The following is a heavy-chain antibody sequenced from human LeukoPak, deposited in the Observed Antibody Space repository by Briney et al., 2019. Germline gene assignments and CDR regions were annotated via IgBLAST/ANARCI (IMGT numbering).Heavy chain of an antibody. CDR3: ARTTLHYYFDY. V-gene: IGHV3-53*01. CDR1: GFTVSSNY. D-gene: IGHD4-17*01. CDR2: IYSGGST. Sequence: GGSLRLSCAASGFTVSSNYMSWVRQAPGKGLEWVSVIYSGGSTYYADSVKGRFTISRDNSKNTLYLQMNSLRAEDTAVYYCARTTLHYYFDYWGQGTLVTVSS. J-gene: IGHJ4*02.